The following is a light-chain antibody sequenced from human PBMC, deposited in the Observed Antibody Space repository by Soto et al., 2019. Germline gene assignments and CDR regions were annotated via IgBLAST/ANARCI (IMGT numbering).Light chain of an antibody. CDR3: QHYGSSPYT. CDR1: QSVSSNY. CDR2: GAS. J-gene: IGKJ2*01. Sequence: EIVLTQSPGTLSLSPGERATLSCRASQSVSSNYLVWYQQKPGQAPRLLIYGASSRATGIPDRFSGSGSGTDFTLTISRLEPEDFAVYYCQHYGSSPYTFGQGTKLEIK. V-gene: IGKV3-20*01.